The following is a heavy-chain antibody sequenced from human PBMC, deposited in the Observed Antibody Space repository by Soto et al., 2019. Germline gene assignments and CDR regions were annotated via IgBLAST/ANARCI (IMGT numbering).Heavy chain of an antibody. CDR1: GFTLRSYA. J-gene: IGHJ4*02. V-gene: IGHV3-23*01. CDR3: FSAYSSGSYYFDY. Sequence: GGSLRLSCAASGFTLRSYAMSWVRQAPGKGLEWVSAISGGGGSTYYADSVKGRFTISRDDAKNSLYLQMNSLRAEDSAVFYCFSAYSSGSYYFDYWGQGTLVTVSS. CDR2: ISGGGGST. D-gene: IGHD6-19*01.